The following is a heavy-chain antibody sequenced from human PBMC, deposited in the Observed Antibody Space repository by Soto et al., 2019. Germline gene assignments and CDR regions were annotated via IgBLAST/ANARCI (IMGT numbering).Heavy chain of an antibody. CDR2: ISYDGSNK. V-gene: IGHV3-30*18. J-gene: IGHJ4*02. CDR3: AKDLARKAGGGGSCYDY. D-gene: IGHD2-15*01. CDR1: GFTFSSYG. Sequence: PGGSLRLSCAASGFTFSSYGMHWVRQAPGKGLEWVAVISYDGSNKYYADSVKGRFTISRDNSKNTLYLQMNSLRAEDTAVYYCAKDLARKAGGGGSCYDYWGQRTLVTSPQ.